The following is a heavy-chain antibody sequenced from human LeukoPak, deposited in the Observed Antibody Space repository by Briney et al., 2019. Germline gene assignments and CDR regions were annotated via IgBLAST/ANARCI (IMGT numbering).Heavy chain of an antibody. D-gene: IGHD1-26*01. CDR3: AKGGSYHGY. CDR2: IYSSGST. V-gene: IGHV4-4*07. CDR1: GGSISSSY. Sequence: PSETLSLTRTVSGGSISSSYWTWIRQPAGRGLEWIGRIYSSGSTNYSPSLKSRVTMSVDTSKNQFSLKLNSVTAADTAVYYCAKGGSYHGYWGQGTLVTVSS. J-gene: IGHJ4*02.